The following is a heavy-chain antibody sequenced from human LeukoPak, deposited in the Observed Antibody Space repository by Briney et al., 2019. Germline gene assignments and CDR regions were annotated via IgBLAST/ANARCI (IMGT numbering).Heavy chain of an antibody. CDR1: GFTFSSYW. Sequence: GGSLRLSCAASGFTFSSYWMPWVRQAPGKGLVWVSRINSDGSSTSYADSVKGRFTISRDNAKNTLYLQMNSLRAEDTAVYYCARVRRRTGYSSFDYWGQGTLVTVSS. D-gene: IGHD3/OR15-3a*01. V-gene: IGHV3-74*01. CDR2: INSDGSST. J-gene: IGHJ4*02. CDR3: ARVRRRTGYSSFDY.